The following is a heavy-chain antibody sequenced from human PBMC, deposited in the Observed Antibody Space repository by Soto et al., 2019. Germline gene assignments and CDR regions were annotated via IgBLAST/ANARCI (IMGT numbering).Heavy chain of an antibody. J-gene: IGHJ2*01. CDR3: ARRKGGDYVWYFDL. D-gene: IGHD4-17*01. V-gene: IGHV3-13*01. CDR2: IGTAGDT. Sequence: EVQLVESGGGLVQPGGSLRLSCAASGFTFSNYDMHWVRQATGKGLEWVSAIGTAGDTYYPGSVKGRFTISRENAKNSLYLQMNRLRAGDTAVYYCARRKGGDYVWYFDLWGRGTLVTVSS. CDR1: GFTFSNYD.